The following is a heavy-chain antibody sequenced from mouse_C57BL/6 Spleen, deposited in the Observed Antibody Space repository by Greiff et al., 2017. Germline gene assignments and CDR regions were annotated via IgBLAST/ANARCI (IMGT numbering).Heavy chain of an antibody. V-gene: IGHV1-63*01. J-gene: IGHJ1*03. D-gene: IGHD2-2*01. CDR3: ARAYGYDEWYFEV. CDR2: IYPGGGYT. CDR1: GYTFTNYW. Sequence: VMLVESGAELVRPGTSVKMSCKASGYTFTNYWIGWAKQRPGHGLEWIGDIYPGGGYTNYNEKFKGKATLTADKSSSTAYMQFSSLTSEDSAIYYCARAYGYDEWYFEVWGTGTTVTVSS.